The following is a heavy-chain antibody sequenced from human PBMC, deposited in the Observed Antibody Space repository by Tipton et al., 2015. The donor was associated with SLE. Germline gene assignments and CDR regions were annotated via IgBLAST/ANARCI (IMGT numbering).Heavy chain of an antibody. Sequence: TLSLTCTVSGGSISSYYWSWIRQPPGKGLEWIGYIYSSGSTNYNPSLKSRVTISVDTSKNQFSLKLSSVTAADTAVYYCARHRYSSGQLGYWGQGTLVTVSS. D-gene: IGHD6-19*01. CDR2: IYSSGST. CDR1: GGSISSYY. J-gene: IGHJ4*02. CDR3: ARHRYSSGQLGY. V-gene: IGHV4-59*08.